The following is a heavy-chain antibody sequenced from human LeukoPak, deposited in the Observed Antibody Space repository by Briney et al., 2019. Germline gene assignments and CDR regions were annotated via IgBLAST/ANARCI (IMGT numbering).Heavy chain of an antibody. CDR2: INPNSDGT. Sequence: ASVKVSCKASGYTFTGYYMHWVRQAPGQGLEWMGWINPNSDGTNYAQKFQGRVTMTRDTSISTAYMELSRLRSDDTAVYYCARDGGYSYPRGFDYWGQGTLVTVSS. V-gene: IGHV1-2*02. CDR1: GYTFTGYY. CDR3: ARDGGYSYPRGFDY. D-gene: IGHD5-18*01. J-gene: IGHJ4*02.